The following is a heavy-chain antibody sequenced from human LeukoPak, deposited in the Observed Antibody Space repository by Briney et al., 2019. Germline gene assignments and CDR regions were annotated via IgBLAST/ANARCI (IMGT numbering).Heavy chain of an antibody. Sequence: SETLSLTCTVSGGSISSYYWSWIRQLPGKGLEWIGYIYYSGSTNYNPSLKSRVTISVDTSKNQFSLKLSSVTAADTAVYYCARVPWGSDGYYFDYWGQGTLVTVSS. CDR3: ARVPWGSDGYYFDY. CDR2: IYYSGST. V-gene: IGHV4-59*01. D-gene: IGHD7-27*01. J-gene: IGHJ4*02. CDR1: GGSISSYY.